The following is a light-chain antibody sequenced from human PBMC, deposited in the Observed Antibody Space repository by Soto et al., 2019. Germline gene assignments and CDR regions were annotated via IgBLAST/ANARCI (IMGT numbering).Light chain of an antibody. V-gene: IGLV2-14*01. J-gene: IGLJ2*01. CDR3: SSYTSSSTLV. Sequence: QSALTQPASVSGSPGQSITISCTGTSSDVGGYNFVSWYQQHPGKAPKLMIYDVSNRPSGVSNRFSGSKSDNTASLTISGLRAEDEADYYCSSYTSSSTLVFGGGTKLTVL. CDR2: DVS. CDR1: SSDVGGYNF.